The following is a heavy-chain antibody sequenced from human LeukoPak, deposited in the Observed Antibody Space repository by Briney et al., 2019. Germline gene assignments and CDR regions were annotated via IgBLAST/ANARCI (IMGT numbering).Heavy chain of an antibody. CDR1: GYTFIDYD. V-gene: IGHV1-18*01. J-gene: IGHJ5*02. Sequence: ASVKVSCKASGYTFIDYDITWVRQAPGQGLEWMGWISTYNANTNYAQKFQGRVTMTSDTSTSTAYMELRNLRSDDTAVYYCARQARYCSSTSCYWRWGFDPWGQGTLVTVSS. D-gene: IGHD2-2*01. CDR3: ARQARYCSSTSCYWRWGFDP. CDR2: ISTYNANT.